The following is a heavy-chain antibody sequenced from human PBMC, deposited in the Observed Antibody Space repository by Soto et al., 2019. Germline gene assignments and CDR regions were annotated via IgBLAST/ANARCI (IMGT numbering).Heavy chain of an antibody. J-gene: IGHJ6*02. V-gene: IGHV3-21*01. Sequence: PGGSLRLSCAASGFTFSSYSMNWVRQAPGKGLEWVSSISSSSSYIYYADSVKGRFTISRDNAKNSLYLQMNSLRAEDTAVYYCASDKAATIVNGMDVWGQGTTVTVSS. CDR3: ASDKAATIVNGMDV. CDR1: GFTFSSYS. D-gene: IGHD5-12*01. CDR2: ISSSSSYI.